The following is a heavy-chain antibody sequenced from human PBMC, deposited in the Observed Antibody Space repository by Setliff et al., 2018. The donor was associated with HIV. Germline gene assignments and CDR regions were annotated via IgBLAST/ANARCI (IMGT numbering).Heavy chain of an antibody. CDR1: GYTFTGDG. CDR2: ISAYNGNT. J-gene: IGHJ4*02. D-gene: IGHD3-3*01. Sequence: ASVKVSCKASGYTFTGDGISWVRQAPGQGLEWMGWISAYNGNTNYAQKLQGRVTMTTDTSTSTAYMELRCLRSDATAVSYCARGGGGYNFWSGYPSFDYWGQGTLVTVSS. CDR3: ARGGGGYNFWSGYPSFDY. V-gene: IGHV1-18*01.